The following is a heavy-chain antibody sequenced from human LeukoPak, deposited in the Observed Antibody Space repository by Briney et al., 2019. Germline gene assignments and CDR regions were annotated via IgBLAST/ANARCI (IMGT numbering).Heavy chain of an antibody. CDR1: GYIFTIYG. CDR2: ISALNGNT. J-gene: IGHJ4*02. CDR3: ARDPEGVTPLDY. V-gene: IGHV1-18*01. Sequence: ASVKVSCEASGYIFTIYGFAWVRQAPGQGLEWMGWISALNGNTSYAQKFQGRVTMTTDTSTSTAYMELRSLTSDDTAMYYCARDPEGVTPLDYWGQGTLVTVSS. D-gene: IGHD3-10*01.